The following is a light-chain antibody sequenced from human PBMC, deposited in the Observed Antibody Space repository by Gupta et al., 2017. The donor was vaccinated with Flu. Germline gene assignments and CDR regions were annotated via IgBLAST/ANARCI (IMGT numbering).Light chain of an antibody. Sequence: TESPSSLSASVGDTVTITCRASQNIRAYLNWYQKQPGKAPKLLIYGASTLSRGVPSRFSGSGFGTDFSLTITSLQPEDFATYHCQQSYGTPENNNPHTFGQGTRLEI. J-gene: IGKJ2*01. CDR1: QNIRAY. V-gene: IGKV1-39*01. CDR2: GAS. CDR3: QQSYGTPENNNPHT.